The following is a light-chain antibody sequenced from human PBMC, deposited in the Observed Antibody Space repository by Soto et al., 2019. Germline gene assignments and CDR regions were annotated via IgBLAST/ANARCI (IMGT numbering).Light chain of an antibody. Sequence: EIVLTQSPGTLSLSTGERATLSCRASQSVSNNYLAWYQQKPGQAPRLLIYGASNRATGIPDRFSGSGSGTDFTLTISRLEPEDFAVYYCQQSGSSGPFGQGTIVDIK. CDR3: QQSGSSGP. V-gene: IGKV3-20*01. J-gene: IGKJ1*01. CDR2: GAS. CDR1: QSVSNNY.